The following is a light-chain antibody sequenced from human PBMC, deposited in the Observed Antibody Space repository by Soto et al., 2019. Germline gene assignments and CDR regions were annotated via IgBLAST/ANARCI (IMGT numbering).Light chain of an antibody. CDR1: QSVSSY. CDR3: QQRSNWPPLT. J-gene: IGKJ4*01. Sequence: EIVLTQSPATLSLSPGERATLSCRASQSVSSYLAWYQQKPGQAPRLLIYDASNRATGIPARFSGSGSGTDFTLTISSLEPEDFGVYYCQQRSNWPPLTFGGGNKGEIK. CDR2: DAS. V-gene: IGKV3-11*01.